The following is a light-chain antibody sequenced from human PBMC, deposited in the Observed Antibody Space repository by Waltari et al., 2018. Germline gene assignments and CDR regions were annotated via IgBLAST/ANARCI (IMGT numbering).Light chain of an antibody. J-gene: IGLJ3*02. CDR1: ALPKKY. CDR2: DDS. V-gene: IGLV3-10*01. Sequence: SFELTQPPSVSVSPGQTARITCSGDALPKKYAFWYQQKSGQAPGLVIYDDSKRPSGFPERFSGSNSGTMATLTISGAQVEDEADYYCYSTDSSGDHRVFGGGTKLTVL. CDR3: YSTDSSGDHRV.